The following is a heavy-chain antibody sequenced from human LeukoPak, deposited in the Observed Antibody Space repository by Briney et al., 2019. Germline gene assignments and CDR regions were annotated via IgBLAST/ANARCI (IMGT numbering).Heavy chain of an antibody. CDR3: ARDWADRSDY. J-gene: IGHJ4*02. V-gene: IGHV1-18*01. CDR2: ISAYNGNT. CDR1: GHTFNSYG. D-gene: IGHD3-22*01. Sequence: ASVKVSCKASGHTFNSYGISWVRQAPGQGLEWMGWISAYNGNTNYAQKFQGRVTMTTDTSTSTAYMELRSLRSDDTAVYYCARDWADRSDYWGQGTLVTVSS.